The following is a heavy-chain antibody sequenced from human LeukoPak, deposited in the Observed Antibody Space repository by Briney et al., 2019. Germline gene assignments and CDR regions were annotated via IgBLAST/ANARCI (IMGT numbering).Heavy chain of an antibody. CDR1: GFTFSSYS. J-gene: IGHJ4*02. CDR2: IKQDGSEK. CDR3: VRDLAAPSDY. D-gene: IGHD6-6*01. V-gene: IGHV3-7*01. Sequence: GGSLRLSCAASGFTFSSYSMNWVRQAPGKGLEWVANIKQDGSEKYYVDSVKGRFTISRDNAKNSLYLQMNSLRAEDTAVYYCVRDLAAPSDYWGQGTLVTVSS.